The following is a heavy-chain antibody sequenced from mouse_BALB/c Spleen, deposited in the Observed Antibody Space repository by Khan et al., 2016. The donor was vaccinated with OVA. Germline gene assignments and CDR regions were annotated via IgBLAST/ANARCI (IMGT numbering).Heavy chain of an antibody. J-gene: IGHJ2*01. V-gene: IGHV14-4*02. CDR2: IDPENGDT. Sequence: VQLQQSGAELVRSGASVKLSCTASGFNIKDYYMHWVKQRPEQGLEWIGWIDPENGDTEYAPKFQGKATMTADTSSNTAYLQLSSLTSEDTAVYYCSASYFSYWGQGTTLTVSS. CDR3: SASYFSY. CDR1: GFNIKDYY.